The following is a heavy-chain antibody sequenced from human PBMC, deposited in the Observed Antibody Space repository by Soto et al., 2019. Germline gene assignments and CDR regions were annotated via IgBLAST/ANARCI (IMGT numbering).Heavy chain of an antibody. Sequence: TSETLSLTCTVSGGSISSGDYYWSLIRQPPGKGLEWIGYIYYSGSTNYNPSLKSRVTISVDTSKNQFSLKLSSVTAADTAVYYCARQGRDSSGYRKFDYWGQGTLVTVSS. CDR1: GGSISSGDYY. V-gene: IGHV4-61*08. CDR3: ARQGRDSSGYRKFDY. CDR2: IYYSGST. D-gene: IGHD3-22*01. J-gene: IGHJ4*02.